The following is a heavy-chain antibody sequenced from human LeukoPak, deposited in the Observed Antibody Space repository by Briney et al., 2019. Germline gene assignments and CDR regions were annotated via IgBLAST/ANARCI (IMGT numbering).Heavy chain of an antibody. J-gene: IGHJ3*02. D-gene: IGHD6-19*01. CDR3: ARGASVVAGNDNAFDI. CDR1: GFTFSSYE. V-gene: IGHV3-48*03. Sequence: PGGSLRLSCAASGFTFSSYEMNWVRQAPGKGLEWVSYISSSGSTIYYADSVKGRLTISRDNAKKSLYLQMNSLRAEDTAVYYCARGASVVAGNDNAFDIWGQGTMVTVSS. CDR2: ISSSGSTI.